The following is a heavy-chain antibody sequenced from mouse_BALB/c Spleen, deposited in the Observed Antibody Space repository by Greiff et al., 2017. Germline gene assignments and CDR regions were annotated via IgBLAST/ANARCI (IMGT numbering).Heavy chain of an antibody. CDR3: ARGSPYFDY. V-gene: IGHV3-6*02. D-gene: IGHD1-1*01. CDR1: GYSITSGYY. CDR2: ISYDGSN. J-gene: IGHJ2*01. Sequence: DVKLVESGPGLVKPSQSLSLTCSVTGYSITSGYYWNWIRQFPGNKLEWMGYISYDGSNNYNPSLKNRISITRDTSKNQFFLKLNSVTTEDTATYYCARGSPYFDYWGQGTTLTVSS.